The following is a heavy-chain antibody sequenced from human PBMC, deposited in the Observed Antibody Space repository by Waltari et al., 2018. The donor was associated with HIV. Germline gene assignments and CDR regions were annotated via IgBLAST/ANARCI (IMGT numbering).Heavy chain of an antibody. CDR3: ARQRQSRRDPFDY. CDR1: GGSISSGLYY. J-gene: IGHJ4*02. CDR2: IFYTGRP. Sequence: QLQLQESGPGLVKPSETLSLTCTVSGGSISSGLYYWGWIRLPPGKGLGWIGSIFYTGRPYDNPSLRGRATMSVETSKNRFSLQLGSVTAADTAVYYCARQRQSRRDPFDYWGQGTLVTVSS. V-gene: IGHV4-39*01.